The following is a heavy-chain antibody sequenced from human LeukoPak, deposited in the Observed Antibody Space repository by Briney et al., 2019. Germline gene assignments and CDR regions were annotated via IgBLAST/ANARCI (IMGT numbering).Heavy chain of an antibody. CDR3: ASPGSSYDILTGPGYCDY. V-gene: IGHV1-2*02. J-gene: IGHJ4*02. Sequence: ASVKVSCKASGYXFTGYYMHWVRQAPGQGLEWMGWINPNSGGTNYAQKFQGRVTMTRDTSIRTAYMELSSLTSDDTAIYYCASPGSSYDILTGPGYCDYWGQGSLVTVSS. CDR2: INPNSGGT. D-gene: IGHD3-9*01. CDR1: GYXFTGYY.